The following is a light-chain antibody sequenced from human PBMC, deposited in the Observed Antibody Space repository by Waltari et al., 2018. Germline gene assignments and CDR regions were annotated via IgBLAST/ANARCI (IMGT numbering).Light chain of an antibody. CDR1: QSISRT. J-gene: IGKJ1*01. CDR3: QHYLRLPVT. Sequence: EIVLTQSPGTLSLSAGDRATLSCRASQSISRTLVWYQKKPGHAPRLLIYAASTRATGIPDRFSGNGSGTDFSLTISRLEPEDFAVYYCQHYLRLPVTFGQGTKVEIK. CDR2: AAS. V-gene: IGKV3-20*01.